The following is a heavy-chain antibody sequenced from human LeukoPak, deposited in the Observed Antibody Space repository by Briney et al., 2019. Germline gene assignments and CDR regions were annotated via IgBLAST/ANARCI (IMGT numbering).Heavy chain of an antibody. CDR3: ATFIEYTSSDAFDI. J-gene: IGHJ3*02. CDR1: GGSISSSNW. Sequence: SETLSLTCAVSGGSISSSNWWSWVRQPPGKGLEWIGEIYHSGSTNYNPSLKSRVTISVDKSKNQFSLKLNSVSAADTAVYYCATFIEYTSSDAFDIWGQGTMVTVSS. V-gene: IGHV4-4*02. CDR2: IYHSGST. D-gene: IGHD6-6*01.